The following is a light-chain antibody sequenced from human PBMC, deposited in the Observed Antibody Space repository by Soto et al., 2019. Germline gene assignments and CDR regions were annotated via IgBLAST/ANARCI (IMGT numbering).Light chain of an antibody. CDR3: HQSHYMPFT. V-gene: IGKV1-39*01. CDR1: QSITNY. J-gene: IGKJ3*01. Sequence: DIQMTQSPSSLSASVGDRVTITCRASQSITNYLNWYQHKPGKAPKLLVYAASSLQSGVPSRFSGSGSGTDFTLTISSLQPEDFATYFCHQSHYMPFTFGPGTKVDIK. CDR2: AAS.